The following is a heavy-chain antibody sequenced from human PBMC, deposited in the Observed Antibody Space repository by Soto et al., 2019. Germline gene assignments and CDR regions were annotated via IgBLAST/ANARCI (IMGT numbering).Heavy chain of an antibody. CDR2: IYYSGST. D-gene: IGHD3-3*02. J-gene: IGHJ5*02. V-gene: IGHV4-61*01. CDR1: GGSVSSGSYY. CDR3: ASYGIAFAKNWFDP. Sequence: PSETLSLTCTVSGGSVSSGSYYWGWLRQPPGKGLEWIGYIYYSGSTNYNPSLKSRVTRSVDTSKNQFSLKLSAVTAADTAVYYCASYGIAFAKNWFDPWGQGTLVTVSS.